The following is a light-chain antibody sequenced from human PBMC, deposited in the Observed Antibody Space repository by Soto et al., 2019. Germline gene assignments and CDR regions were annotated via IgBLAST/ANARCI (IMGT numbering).Light chain of an antibody. CDR2: GAS. J-gene: IGKJ1*01. Sequence: EIVMTQSPATLSVSPGERATLSCRASQSVSSNLAWYQQKPGQAPRLLIYGASTRATGIPARFSGSGSGTEFTLTISRLEPEDFAVYYCQQYNNWPPWTFGQGTKVDI. CDR3: QQYNNWPPWT. V-gene: IGKV3-15*01. CDR1: QSVSSN.